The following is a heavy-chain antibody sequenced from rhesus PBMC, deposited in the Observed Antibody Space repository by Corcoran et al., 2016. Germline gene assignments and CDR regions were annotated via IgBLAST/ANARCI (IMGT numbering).Heavy chain of an antibody. J-gene: IGHJ4*01. CDR1: GGSLSSNY. CDR3: ARWYPHPC. CDR2: ISGGSGST. Sequence: QVQLQESGPGLVKPSETLSLTCAVSGGSLSSNYWLWLRQFPGKGLGWIGYISGGSGSTSYNPSLKSRVTISTDTSKNQFSLKLSSVTAADTAVYYCARWYPHPCWGQGVLVTVSS. V-gene: IGHV4-147*01. D-gene: IGHD2-27*01.